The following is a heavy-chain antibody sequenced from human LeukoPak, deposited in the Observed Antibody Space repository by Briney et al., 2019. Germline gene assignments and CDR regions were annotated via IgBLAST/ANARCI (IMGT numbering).Heavy chain of an antibody. V-gene: IGHV4-31*03. Sequence: SETLSLTCTVSGGSISSGGYYWGWIRQHPGKGLEWIGYIYYSGNTHYNPSLKSRLTISVDTSKNQFSLKLTSVTAADTAVCYCARGYYDFWSGLGYYYYMDVWGKGTTVTVSS. CDR1: GGSISSGGYY. D-gene: IGHD3-3*01. CDR2: IYYSGNT. CDR3: ARGYYDFWSGLGYYYYMDV. J-gene: IGHJ6*03.